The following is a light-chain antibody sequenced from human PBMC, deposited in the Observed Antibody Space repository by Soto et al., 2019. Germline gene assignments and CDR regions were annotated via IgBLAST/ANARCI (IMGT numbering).Light chain of an antibody. CDR1: QSIHTS. J-gene: IGKJ5*01. CDR3: QQRNVWPPIT. CDR2: DST. Sequence: VLTQSPATLSLSPGERATLSWGASQSIHTSLAWYQQKSGKPPRLVIYDSTLRANGVPDRFGGSRSGTEFTLTINSLETEDFAVYYCQQRNVWPPITFGQGTRLEIK. V-gene: IGKV3-11*01.